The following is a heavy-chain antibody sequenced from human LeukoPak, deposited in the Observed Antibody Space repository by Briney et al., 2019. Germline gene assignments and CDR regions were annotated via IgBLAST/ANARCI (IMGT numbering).Heavy chain of an antibody. J-gene: IGHJ5*02. CDR1: GFTFSSYA. CDR3: AGNDFWSGYPYNWFDP. V-gene: IGHV3-23*01. D-gene: IGHD3-3*01. Sequence: PGGSLRLSCAASGFTFSSYAMSWVRQAPGKGLEWVSAISGSGGSTYYADSVKGRFTISRDNAKNSLYLQMNSLRAEDTAVYYCAGNDFWSGYPYNWFDPWGQGTLVTVSS. CDR2: ISGSGGST.